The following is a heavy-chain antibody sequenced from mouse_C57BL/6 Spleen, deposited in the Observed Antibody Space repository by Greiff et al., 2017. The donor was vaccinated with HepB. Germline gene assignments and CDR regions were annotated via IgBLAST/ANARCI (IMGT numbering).Heavy chain of an antibody. J-gene: IGHJ2*01. D-gene: IGHD3-2*02. CDR2: ISSGGSYT. CDR3: ARRAQATSHYFDY. CDR1: GFTFSSYG. V-gene: IGHV5-6*01. Sequence: EVQRVESGGDLVKPGGSLKLSCAASGFTFSSYGMSWVRQTPDKRLEWVATISSGGSYTYYTDSVKGRFTISRDNAKNTLYLQMSSLKSEDTAMYYCARRAQATSHYFDYWGQGTTLTVSS.